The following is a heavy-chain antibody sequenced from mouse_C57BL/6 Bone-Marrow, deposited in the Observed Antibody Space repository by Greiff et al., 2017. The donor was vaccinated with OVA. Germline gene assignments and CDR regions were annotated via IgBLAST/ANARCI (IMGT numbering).Heavy chain of an antibody. J-gene: IGHJ2*01. Sequence: LVESGPELVKPGASVKISCKASGYAFSSSWMNWVKQRPGKGLEWIGRLYPGDGDTNYNGKFKGKATLTADKSSSTAYMQLSSLTSEDSAVYCCARGGYYYVSSYFDYWGQGTTLTVSS. V-gene: IGHV1-82*01. CDR1: GYAFSSSW. CDR3: ARGGYYYVSSYFDY. CDR2: LYPGDGDT. D-gene: IGHD1-1*01.